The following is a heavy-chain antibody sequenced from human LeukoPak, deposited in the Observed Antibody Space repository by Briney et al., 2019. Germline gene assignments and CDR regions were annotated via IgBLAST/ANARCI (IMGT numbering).Heavy chain of an antibody. Sequence: PSETLSLTCAVYGGSFSGYYWSWIRQPPGKGLEWIGEINRSGSTNYNPSLKSRVTISVDTSKNQFSLKLSSVTAADTAVYYCARAGVRERYCSSTSCHLRGAFDIWGQGTMVTVSS. CDR3: ARAGVRERYCSSTSCHLRGAFDI. D-gene: IGHD2-2*01. J-gene: IGHJ3*02. CDR2: INRSGST. CDR1: GGSFSGYY. V-gene: IGHV4-34*01.